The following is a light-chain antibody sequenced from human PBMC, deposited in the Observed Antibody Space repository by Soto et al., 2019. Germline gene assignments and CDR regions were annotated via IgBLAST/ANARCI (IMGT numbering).Light chain of an antibody. CDR2: KTS. CDR3: QQYNSS. Sequence: DIQMTRRNTTQSASVGYRVSITCRASQSLNSWLAWYQQKPGKAPKLLIYKTSTLESGVPSRFSGSGSGTEFTLTISSLEPEDFAVYYCQQYNSSFGQGSKVDVK. V-gene: IGKV1-5*03. J-gene: IGKJ2*01. CDR1: QSLNSW.